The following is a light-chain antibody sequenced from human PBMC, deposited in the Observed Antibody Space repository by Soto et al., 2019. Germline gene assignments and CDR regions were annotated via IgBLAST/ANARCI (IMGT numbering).Light chain of an antibody. CDR3: QQYYSNPLT. Sequence: DIVMTQSPDSLAVSLGERATINCKSSQSVLSSSNSENKLAWYQQKSGQPPKVLIYWAATRESGVPDRFSGSGSGTDFTLTISSLQAEDVAVYYCQQYYSNPLTFGQGTKVEIK. V-gene: IGKV4-1*01. CDR1: QSVLSSSNSENK. CDR2: WAA. J-gene: IGKJ1*01.